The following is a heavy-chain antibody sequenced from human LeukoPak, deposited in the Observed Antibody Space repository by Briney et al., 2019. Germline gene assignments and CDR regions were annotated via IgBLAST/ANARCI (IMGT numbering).Heavy chain of an antibody. CDR2: IYYSGST. D-gene: IGHD2-15*01. CDR1: GGSMRSYY. J-gene: IGHJ6*02. Sequence: PSETLSLTCTVSGGSMRSYYRSWIRQPPGKGPEWIGYIYYSGSTNYNPSLKSRVTISVDMSKNQFSLKLSSVTAADTAVYYCARDCSGGPGHYYYYGMDVWGQGTTVTVSS. V-gene: IGHV4-59*12. CDR3: ARDCSGGPGHYYYYGMDV.